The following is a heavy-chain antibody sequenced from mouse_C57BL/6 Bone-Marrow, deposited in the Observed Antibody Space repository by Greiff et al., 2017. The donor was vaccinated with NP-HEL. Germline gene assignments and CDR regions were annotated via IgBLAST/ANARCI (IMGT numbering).Heavy chain of an antibody. Sequence: QVQLQQSGAELARPGASVKLSCKASGYTFTSYGISWVKQRTGQGLEWIGEIYPRSGNTYYNEKFKGKATLTADKSSSTAYMQLRSLTSEDSAVYFCARGATVVALGYWGQGTSLAVSS. D-gene: IGHD1-1*01. J-gene: IGHJ2*02. CDR1: GYTFTSYG. CDR3: ARGATVVALGY. V-gene: IGHV1-81*01. CDR2: IYPRSGNT.